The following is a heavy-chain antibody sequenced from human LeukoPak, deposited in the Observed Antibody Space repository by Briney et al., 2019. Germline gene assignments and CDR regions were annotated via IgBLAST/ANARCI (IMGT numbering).Heavy chain of an antibody. D-gene: IGHD4-17*01. CDR1: VYTFTSHG. J-gene: IGHJ4*02. CDR3: ARGYGDYVDY. Sequence: ASVNVPCKDSVYTFTSHGIILVRQGPGQGLEWMGWISSYNVNTNYAQMLQGRVTMTPDTSTSTAYMELRSLRSDDTAVYYCARGYGDYVDYWGQGTLVTVSS. V-gene: IGHV1-18*01. CDR2: ISSYNVNT.